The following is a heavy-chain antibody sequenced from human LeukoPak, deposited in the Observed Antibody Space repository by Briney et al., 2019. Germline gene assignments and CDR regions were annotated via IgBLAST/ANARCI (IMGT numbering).Heavy chain of an antibody. V-gene: IGHV1-18*01. CDR1: GYTFTTYD. D-gene: IGHD5-18*01. J-gene: IGHJ4*02. CDR2: INVYNGNT. Sequence: ASVKVSCKASGYTFTTYDISWVRQAPGQGLEWMGLINVYNGNTNYAQKFQGRVTLTTDTSTSTVYMELRSLRSDDTAVYYCARGSFGQYTYGVDYWGQGTLVTISS. CDR3: ARGSFGQYTYGVDY.